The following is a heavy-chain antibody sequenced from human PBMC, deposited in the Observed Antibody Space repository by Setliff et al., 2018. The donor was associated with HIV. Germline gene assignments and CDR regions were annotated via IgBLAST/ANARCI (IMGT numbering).Heavy chain of an antibody. V-gene: IGHV1-24*01. D-gene: IGHD1-7*01. CDR1: GYTLTEVS. CDR3: ATFYSLSGTTSFDL. Sequence: ASVKVSCKISGYTLTEVSMHWVRQAHGKGLEWMGGFDPEHGETMYAQNFQDTLTMTEATSTDTAYMGLSSLRSDDTAVYYCATFYSLSGTTSFDLWGQGTLVTVSS. J-gene: IGHJ4*02. CDR2: FDPEHGET.